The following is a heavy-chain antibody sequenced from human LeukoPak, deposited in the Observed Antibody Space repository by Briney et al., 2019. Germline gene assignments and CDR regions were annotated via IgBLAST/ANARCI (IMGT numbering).Heavy chain of an antibody. CDR3: AREGIAAEGLFDY. V-gene: IGHV1-69*13. Sequence: SVKVSCKASGGTFSSYATSWVRQAPGQGLEWMGGIIPIFGTANYAQKFQGRVTITADESTSTAYMELSSLRSEDTAVYYCAREGIAAEGLFDYWGQGTLVTVSS. CDR1: GGTFSSYA. J-gene: IGHJ4*02. CDR2: IIPIFGTA. D-gene: IGHD6-13*01.